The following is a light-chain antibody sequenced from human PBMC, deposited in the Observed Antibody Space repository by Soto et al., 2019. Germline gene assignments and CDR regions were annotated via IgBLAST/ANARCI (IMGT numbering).Light chain of an antibody. J-gene: IGKJ1*01. CDR2: GAS. Sequence: EIVLTQSPDTLSLSPGGRATLSCGASQSVSSSYLAWYQQKPGQAPRLLISGASTRATGIPARFSGSGSGTDFTLSISRLEPEDFAVYYCQQYGSSPTWTFGQGTKVDI. CDR1: QSVSSSY. V-gene: IGKV3-20*01. CDR3: QQYGSSPTWT.